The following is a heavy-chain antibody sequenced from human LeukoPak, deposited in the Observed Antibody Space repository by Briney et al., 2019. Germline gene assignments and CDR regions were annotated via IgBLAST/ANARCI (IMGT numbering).Heavy chain of an antibody. Sequence: PGGSLRLSCAASGFTVSSNYMSWVRQAPGKGLEWVSVIYSGGSTYYADSVKGRFTISRHNSKNTLYLQMNSLRAEDTAVYYCARGLVTTGRSSFDNWGQGTLVTVSS. CDR3: ARGLVTTGRSSFDN. V-gene: IGHV3-53*04. D-gene: IGHD4-17*01. CDR2: IYSGGST. J-gene: IGHJ4*02. CDR1: GFTVSSNY.